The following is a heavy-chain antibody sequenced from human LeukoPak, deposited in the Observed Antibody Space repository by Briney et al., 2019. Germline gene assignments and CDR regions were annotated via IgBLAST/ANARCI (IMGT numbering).Heavy chain of an antibody. V-gene: IGHV4-59*01. CDR3: AGIGGHQIDY. J-gene: IGHJ4*02. D-gene: IGHD2-15*01. Sequence: ASETLSLTCTVSGGSISSYYWSWLRHPPGKGLEWIGYIYYSGSTNYNPSLKSRVAISVDTSKNQFSLKLSSVTAADTAVYYCAGIGGHQIDYWGQGTLVTVSS. CDR2: IYYSGST. CDR1: GGSISSYY.